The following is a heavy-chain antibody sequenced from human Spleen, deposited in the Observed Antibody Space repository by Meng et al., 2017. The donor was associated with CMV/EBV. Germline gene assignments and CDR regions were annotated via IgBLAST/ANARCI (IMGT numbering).Heavy chain of an antibody. J-gene: IGHJ4*02. CDR2: ISGIVPGT. V-gene: IGHV3-23*01. Sequence: GESLKISCATSGFTFSSYAMNWVRQAPGKGLDWVSTISGIVPGTCCADSVRGRFTISRDNFKNTASLQMNSLRADDTGIYYCAKGWGAGSAPHWGQGTLVTVSS. CDR1: GFTFSSYA. CDR3: AKGWGAGSAPH. D-gene: IGHD1-26*01.